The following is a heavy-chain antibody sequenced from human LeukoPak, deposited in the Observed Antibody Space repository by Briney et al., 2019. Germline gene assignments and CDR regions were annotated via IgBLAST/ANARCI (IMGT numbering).Heavy chain of an antibody. V-gene: IGHV1-69*13. Sequence: GASVKVSCKASGGTFSSYAISGVRQAPGQGLEWMGGIIPIFGTANYAQKFQGRVTITADESTSTAYMELSSLRSEDTAVYYCARIIAAAGRDSRDTPNWFDPWGQGTLVTVSS. J-gene: IGHJ5*02. D-gene: IGHD6-13*01. CDR1: GGTFSSYA. CDR3: ARIIAAAGRDSRDTPNWFDP. CDR2: IIPIFGTA.